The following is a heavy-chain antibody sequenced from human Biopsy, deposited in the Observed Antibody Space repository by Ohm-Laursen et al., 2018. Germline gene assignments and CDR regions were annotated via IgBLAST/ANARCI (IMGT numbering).Heavy chain of an antibody. CDR2: RFHSDSP. D-gene: IGHD3/OR15-3a*01. CDR1: GGSITTDF. V-gene: IGHV4-59*08. CDR3: VRLNRRGNIIFFDY. Sequence: GTLSLTCTVSGGSITTDFWTWIWQTPGERLERIGYRFHSDSPRYNPSLKSRVTISVDTAKNQYSLTLNSVTAADTAVYYCVRLNRRGNIIFFDYWGRGTLVTVSS. J-gene: IGHJ4*02.